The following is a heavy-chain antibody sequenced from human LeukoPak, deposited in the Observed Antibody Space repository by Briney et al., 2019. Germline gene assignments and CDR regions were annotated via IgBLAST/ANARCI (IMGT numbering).Heavy chain of an antibody. CDR2: LYVNENR. J-gene: IGHJ4*02. CDR1: GPIVSTNY. V-gene: IGHV3-53*01. CDR3: VRDGYDWDY. D-gene: IGHD5-12*01. Sequence: GGSLRLSCAVSGPIVSTNYMSWVRQAPGKGLEWISILYVNENRYYADSVKGRFIISRDTSKNTLYLQMNSLRAEDTAMYYCVRDGYDWDYWGQGTLVTVSS.